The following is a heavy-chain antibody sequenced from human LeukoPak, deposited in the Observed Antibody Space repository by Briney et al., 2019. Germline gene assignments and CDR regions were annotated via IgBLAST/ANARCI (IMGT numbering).Heavy chain of an antibody. J-gene: IGHJ4*02. CDR3: ARSHYDFWSGYYSRRYFDY. CDR2: IYSGGST. Sequence: GGSLRLSCAASGFTVSSNYMSWVRQAPGKGLEWVSVIYSGGSTYYADSVKGRFTISRDNSKNTPYLQMNSLRAEDTAVYYCARSHYDFWSGYYSRRYFDYWGQGTLVTVSS. D-gene: IGHD3-3*01. CDR1: GFTVSSNY. V-gene: IGHV3-53*01.